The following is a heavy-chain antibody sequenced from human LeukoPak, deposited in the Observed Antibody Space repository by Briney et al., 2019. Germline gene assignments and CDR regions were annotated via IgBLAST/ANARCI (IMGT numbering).Heavy chain of an antibody. CDR3: ATANWNDPIDY. CDR2: VEPSDSYT. Sequence: GESLRSSCKGSGYSSTSYCISWVRHIPGQGLEWMGRVEPSDSYTTYSPSSQGHVTISADKSSSTAYLQWSSLKASDTAMYYGATANWNDPIDYWGQGTLVTVSS. V-gene: IGHV5-10-1*01. D-gene: IGHD1-1*01. CDR1: GYSSTSYC. J-gene: IGHJ4*02.